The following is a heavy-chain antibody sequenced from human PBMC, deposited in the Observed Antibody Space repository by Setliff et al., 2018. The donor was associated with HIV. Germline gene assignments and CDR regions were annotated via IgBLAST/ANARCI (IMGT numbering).Heavy chain of an antibody. Sequence: SETLSLTCAVSGDSVSNDNYYWGWIRQPPGKGLEWIGSFHYGGTPNYNPSLRGRVDISVDTSKNLFSLKLTSVTAADTAVYYCAKGPVSGVDLWGQGTLVTVSS. D-gene: IGHD2-15*01. J-gene: IGHJ5*02. V-gene: IGHV4-39*02. CDR3: AKGPVSGVDL. CDR1: GDSVSNDNYY. CDR2: FHYGGTP.